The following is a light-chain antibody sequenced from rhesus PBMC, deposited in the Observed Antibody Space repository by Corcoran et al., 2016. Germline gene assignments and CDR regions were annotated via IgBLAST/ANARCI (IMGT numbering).Light chain of an antibody. CDR2: GAS. J-gene: IGKJ2*01. CDR1: QSVSSY. Sequence: QVILTHSPATLSLSPGERATLSCRASQSVSSYLAWYQQQPGQAPRLLIYGASSRATGIPDRLSGRGSGTDFTRTISSLEPEDVGVYHCYQHSSGYSFGQGTKVEIK. V-gene: IGKV3-10*01. CDR3: YQHSSGYS.